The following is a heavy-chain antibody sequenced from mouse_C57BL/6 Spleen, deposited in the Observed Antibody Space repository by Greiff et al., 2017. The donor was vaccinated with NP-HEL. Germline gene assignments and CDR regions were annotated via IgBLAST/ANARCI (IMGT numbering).Heavy chain of an antibody. V-gene: IGHV1-61*01. CDR2: IYPSDSET. Sequence: VQLQQPGAELVRPGSSVKLSCKASGYTFTSYWMDWVKQRPGQGLEWIGNIYPSDSETHYNQQFKDKATLTVDKSSSTAYMQLSSLTSEDSAVYYCARGERLRSWFAYWGQGTLVTVSA. CDR1: GYTFTSYW. CDR3: ARGERLRSWFAY. D-gene: IGHD2-4*01. J-gene: IGHJ3*01.